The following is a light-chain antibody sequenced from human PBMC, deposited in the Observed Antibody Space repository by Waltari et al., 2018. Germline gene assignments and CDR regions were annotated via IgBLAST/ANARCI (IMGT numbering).Light chain of an antibody. CDR2: DVT. V-gene: IGLV2-11*01. Sequence: SALTQPRSVSGSPGQSVTISCTGTTSDVGGYNYVSWYQHHPRKAPKLLIFDVTQRPSGVPDRFSGSRSANTASLTISGLQAEDEADYYCCSFAGTYTWVFGGGTKVTVL. CDR3: CSFAGTYTWV. J-gene: IGLJ3*02. CDR1: TSDVGGYNY.